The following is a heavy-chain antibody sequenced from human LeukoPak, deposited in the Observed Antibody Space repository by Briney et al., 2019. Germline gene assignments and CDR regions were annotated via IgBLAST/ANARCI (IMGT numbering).Heavy chain of an antibody. J-gene: IGHJ5*02. CDR2: INHSGST. CDR1: GESFSGYY. Sequence: SETLSLTCAVYGESFSGYYWGWIRQPPGKGLEWIGEINHSGSTNYNPSLKSRVTISVDTSKNQFSLKLSSVTAADTAVYYCARVPRGGYPNPIRGWFDPWGQGTLVTVSS. CDR3: ARVPRGGYPNPIRGWFDP. D-gene: IGHD3-16*01. V-gene: IGHV4-34*01.